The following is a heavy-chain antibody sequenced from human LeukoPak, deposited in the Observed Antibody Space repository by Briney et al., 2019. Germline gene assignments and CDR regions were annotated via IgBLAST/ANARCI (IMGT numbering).Heavy chain of an antibody. CDR2: ISAYNGNT. D-gene: IGHD2-15*01. J-gene: IGHJ5*02. CDR1: GYTFTSYG. Sequence: ASVKVSCKASGYTFTSYGISWVRQAPGQGLEWMGWISAYNGNTNYAQKLQGRVTMTTDTSTSTAYMELRSLRSEDTAVYYCARERDCSGGSCYSFYWFDPWGQGTLVTVSS. CDR3: ARERDCSGGSCYSFYWFDP. V-gene: IGHV1-18*01.